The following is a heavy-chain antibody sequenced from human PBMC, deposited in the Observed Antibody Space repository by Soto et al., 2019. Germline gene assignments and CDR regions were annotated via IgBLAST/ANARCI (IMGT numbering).Heavy chain of an antibody. D-gene: IGHD5-12*01. CDR1: GYTFTSYA. CDR2: INAGNGNT. J-gene: IGHJ4*02. Sequence: SCKASGYTFTSYAMHWVRQAPGQRLEWMGWINAGNGNTKYSQKFQGRVTITRDTSASTAYMELSSLRSEDTAVYYCARVSGYNVIDYWGQGTLVTVSS. V-gene: IGHV1-3*01. CDR3: ARVSGYNVIDY.